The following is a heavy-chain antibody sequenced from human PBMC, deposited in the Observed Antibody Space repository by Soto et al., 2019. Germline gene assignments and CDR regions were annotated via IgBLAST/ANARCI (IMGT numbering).Heavy chain of an antibody. D-gene: IGHD3-22*01. J-gene: IGHJ6*02. Sequence: QVQLQESGPGLVKPSETLSLTCTVSGDSISSYFWSWTRQPPGKGLEWIGCVYHSGSTNYSPSLKRRVSISVDTSKNQFSLRLTSVTAADTAVYYCARTYSSSYSRYPVYYGMDVWGQGTTVTVSS. CDR2: VYHSGST. CDR1: GDSISSYF. V-gene: IGHV4-59*01. CDR3: ARTYSSSYSRYPVYYGMDV.